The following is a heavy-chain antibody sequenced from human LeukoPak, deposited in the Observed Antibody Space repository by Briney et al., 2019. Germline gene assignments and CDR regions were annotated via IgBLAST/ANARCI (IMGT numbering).Heavy chain of an antibody. CDR1: GFTFSNAW. J-gene: IGHJ4*02. CDR3: TTDISLWFGEYHDY. Sequence: GGSLRLSCAASGFTFSNAWMSWVRQAPGKGLEWVGRIKSKTDGGTTDYAAPAKGRFTISRDDSKNTLYLQMNSLKTEDTAVYYCTTDISLWFGEYHDYWGQGTLVTVSS. V-gene: IGHV3-15*01. CDR2: IKSKTDGGTT. D-gene: IGHD3-10*01.